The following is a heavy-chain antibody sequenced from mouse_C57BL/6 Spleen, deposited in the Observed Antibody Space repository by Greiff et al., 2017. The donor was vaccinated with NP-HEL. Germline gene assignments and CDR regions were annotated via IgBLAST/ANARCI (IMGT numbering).Heavy chain of an antibody. CDR3: ARDYYGSSLYFDY. CDR2: ISNGGGST. J-gene: IGHJ2*01. Sequence: EVMLVESGGGLVQPGGSLKLSCAASGFTFSDYYMYWVRQTPEKRLEWVAYISNGGGSTYYPDTVKGRFTISRDNAKNTLYLQMSRLKSEDTAMYYCARDYYGSSLYFDYWGQGTTLTVSS. V-gene: IGHV5-12*01. D-gene: IGHD1-1*01. CDR1: GFTFSDYY.